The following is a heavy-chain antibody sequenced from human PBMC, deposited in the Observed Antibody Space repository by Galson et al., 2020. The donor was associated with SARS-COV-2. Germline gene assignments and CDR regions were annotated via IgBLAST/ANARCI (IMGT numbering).Heavy chain of an antibody. V-gene: IGHV4-61*02. Sequence: SEPLSLTCTVSGGSISSGSYSWSWIRQPAGKGLEWIGRMYSSGGTNYNPSLKSRVTISLDTSKNQFSLKLTSVTAADTAVYYCARVAGYSSSWYYFDYWGQGTLVTVSS. CDR1: GGSISSGSYS. CDR3: ARVAGYSSSWYYFDY. D-gene: IGHD6-13*01. J-gene: IGHJ4*02. CDR2: MYSSGGT.